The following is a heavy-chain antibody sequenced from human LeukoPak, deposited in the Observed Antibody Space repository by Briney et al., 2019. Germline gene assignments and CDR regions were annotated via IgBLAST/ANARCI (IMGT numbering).Heavy chain of an antibody. J-gene: IGHJ5*02. Sequence: SETLSLTGTVSGGSISSYYWSWIRQPPGKGLEWIGYIYDSGSTNYNPSLKSRVTISVDTSKNQFSLKLSSVTAADTAVYYCARGPGDYRLDRDWFDPWGQGTLVTVSS. CDR2: IYDSGST. D-gene: IGHD4-17*01. CDR3: ARGPGDYRLDRDWFDP. V-gene: IGHV4-59*01. CDR1: GGSISSYY.